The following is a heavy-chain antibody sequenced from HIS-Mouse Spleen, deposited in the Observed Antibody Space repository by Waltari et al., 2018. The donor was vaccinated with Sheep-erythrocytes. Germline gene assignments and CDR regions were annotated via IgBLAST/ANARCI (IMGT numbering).Heavy chain of an antibody. CDR3: ARAPYYYDSSGYYYFDY. CDR2: IYYSGST. V-gene: IGHV4-30-4*01. D-gene: IGHD3-22*01. Sequence: QVQLQESGPGLVKPSQTLSLTCTVSGGSISSGDYYWSWIRQPPGKGLEWIGYIYYSGSTYYNPSLKSRVTISVDTSKNQFSLKLSSVTAADTAVYYFARAPYYYDSSGYYYFDYWGQGTLVTFSS. J-gene: IGHJ4*02. CDR1: GGSISSGDYY.